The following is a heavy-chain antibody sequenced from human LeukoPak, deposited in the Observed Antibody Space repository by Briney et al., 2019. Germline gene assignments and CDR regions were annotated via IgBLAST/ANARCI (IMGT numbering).Heavy chain of an antibody. J-gene: IGHJ4*02. CDR2: IHPGDSDT. CDR3: ASTRSWHRYGYGY. CDR1: GYSFTSYS. Sequence: PGESLKISCKASGYSFTSYSIGWVRQMPGKGLEWMGIIHPGDSDTRYSPSFEGQDTISADKSISTAYLQWSSLKASDTAMYYCASTRSWHRYGYGYWGQGTLVTVSS. D-gene: IGHD5-18*01. V-gene: IGHV5-51*01.